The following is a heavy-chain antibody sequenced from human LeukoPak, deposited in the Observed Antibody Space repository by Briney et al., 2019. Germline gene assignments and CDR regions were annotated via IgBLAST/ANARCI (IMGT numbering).Heavy chain of an antibody. CDR2: ISRSSSTI. J-gene: IGHJ4*02. CDR1: GFPFSSYR. CDR3: ARSEGCGGTYFAY. V-gene: IGHV3-48*01. D-gene: IGHD2-21*01. Sequence: GGSLRPPFAASGFPFSSYRMNWVRPAPGKGPELVSYISRSSSTIYYADTVKGRFTKSRDNAKNSLYLQMNSLRAEDTAVYYCARSEGCGGTYFAYWGQGTLVTVSS.